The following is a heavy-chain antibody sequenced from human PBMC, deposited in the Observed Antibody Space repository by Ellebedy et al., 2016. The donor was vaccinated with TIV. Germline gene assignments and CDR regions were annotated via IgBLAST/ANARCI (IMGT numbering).Heavy chain of an antibody. J-gene: IGHJ4*02. D-gene: IGHD4-17*01. CDR2: MNPNSGNT. CDR3: ARGVGLVTTWVLARGEEFDY. Sequence: ASVKVSCKASGYTFTSYDINWVRQATGQGLEWMGWMNPNSGNTGYAQKFQGRVTMTRNTSISTAYMELSSLRSEDTAVYYCARGVGLVTTWVLARGEEFDYWGQGTLVTVSS. V-gene: IGHV1-8*01. CDR1: GYTFTSYD.